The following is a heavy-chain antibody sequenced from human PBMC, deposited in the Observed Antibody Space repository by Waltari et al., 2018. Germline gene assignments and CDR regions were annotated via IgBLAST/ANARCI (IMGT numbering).Heavy chain of an antibody. D-gene: IGHD6-13*01. Sequence: QVQLQQWGAGLLKPSETLSLTCAVYGGSFSGYSWSWIRQPPGKGLEWIGEINHSGSTNYNPSLKSRVTISVDTSKNQFSLKLSSVTAADTAVYYCARGRGSSWYNGKYYYYYMDVWGKGTTVTVSS. CDR1: GGSFSGYS. CDR2: INHSGST. V-gene: IGHV4-34*01. J-gene: IGHJ6*03. CDR3: ARGRGSSWYNGKYYYYYMDV.